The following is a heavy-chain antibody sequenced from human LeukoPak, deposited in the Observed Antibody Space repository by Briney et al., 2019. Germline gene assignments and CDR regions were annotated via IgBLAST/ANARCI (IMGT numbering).Heavy chain of an antibody. Sequence: GGSLRLSCTASGFTFSSYSMNWVRQAPGKGLELVSSISASSSYIYYADSVKVRFTISRDNARNSLYLQMNTLRAEDTAVYSCARGADGVSSNSRGWFDPWGQGTLVTVSS. V-gene: IGHV3-21*01. CDR3: ARGADGVSSNSRGWFDP. CDR1: GFTFSSYS. CDR2: ISASSSYI. D-gene: IGHD2-15*01. J-gene: IGHJ5*02.